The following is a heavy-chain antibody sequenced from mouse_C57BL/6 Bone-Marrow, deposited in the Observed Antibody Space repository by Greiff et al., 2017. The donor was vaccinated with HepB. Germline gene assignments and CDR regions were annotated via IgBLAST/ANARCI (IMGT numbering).Heavy chain of an antibody. CDR1: GFSLTSYG. CDR2: IWSGGST. D-gene: IGHD4-1*01. CDR3: ARSLGPYYYAMDY. J-gene: IGHJ4*01. Sequence: VQLQQSGPGLVQPSQSLSITCTVSGFSLTSYGVHWVRQSPGKGLEWLGVIWSGGSTDYNAAFISRLSISKDNSKSQVFFKMNSLQADDTAIYYCARSLGPYYYAMDYWGQGTSVTVSS. V-gene: IGHV2-2*01.